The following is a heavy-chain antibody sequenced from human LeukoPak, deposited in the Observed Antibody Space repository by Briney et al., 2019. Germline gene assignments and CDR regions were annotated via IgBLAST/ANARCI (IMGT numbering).Heavy chain of an antibody. CDR1: GYTLTELS. CDR2: FDPEDGGT. CDR3: ARGPKYYDLLTGYYRIGGFDY. V-gene: IGHV1-24*01. J-gene: IGHJ4*02. D-gene: IGHD3-9*01. Sequence: ASVKVSCKVSGYTLTELSMHWVRQAPGKGLEWMGGFDPEDGGTIYAQKFQGRVTMTEDSSTDTAYMELSSLRSEDTAVYYCARGPKYYDLLTGYYRIGGFDYWGQGTLVTVSS.